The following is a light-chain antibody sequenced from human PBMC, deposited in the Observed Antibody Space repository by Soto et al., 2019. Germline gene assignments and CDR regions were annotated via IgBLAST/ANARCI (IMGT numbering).Light chain of an antibody. J-gene: IGKJ5*01. V-gene: IGKV3-15*01. CDR1: QSVSNN. CDR2: GAS. CDR3: QQYHNWPPIT. Sequence: EIVLTQSPGTLSLSPGERATLSCRASQSVSNNYLAWYQQRPGQAPRLLIYGASTRATGTPARFSGSGSGTEFTLTISNLQSEDFAVYFCQQYHNWPPITFGQGTRLEIK.